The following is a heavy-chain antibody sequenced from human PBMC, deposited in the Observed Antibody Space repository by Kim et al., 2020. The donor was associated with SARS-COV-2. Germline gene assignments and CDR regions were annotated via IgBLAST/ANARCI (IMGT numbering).Heavy chain of an antibody. D-gene: IGHD3-22*01. CDR1: GGSISSYY. CDR3: ARDYYVSSGYSDAFDI. CDR2: IYYSGST. Sequence: SETLSLTCTFSGGSISSYYWSWIRQPPGKGLEWIGYIYYSGSTNYNPSLKSRVTISVDTSKNQFSLKLSSVTAADTAVYYCARDYYVSSGYSDAFDIWGQGTMVTVSS. V-gene: IGHV4-59*01. J-gene: IGHJ3*02.